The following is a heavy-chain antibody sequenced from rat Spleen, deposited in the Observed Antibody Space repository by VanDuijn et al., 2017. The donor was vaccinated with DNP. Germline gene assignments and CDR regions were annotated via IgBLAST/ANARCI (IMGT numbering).Heavy chain of an antibody. CDR2: ISSGGNT. Sequence: QVQLKESGPGVVQPSQTLSLTCTVSGFSLTDYSVHWVRQPPGKVLEWIVVISSGGNTHYNSALKSRMSISRDTSKSRVFLKMNSLQTEDTAIYFCTRMTVALFYAMDAWGQGTSVTVSS. CDR1: GFSLTDYS. V-gene: IGHV2-19*01. CDR3: TRMTVALFYAMDA. D-gene: IGHD1-12*02. J-gene: IGHJ4*01.